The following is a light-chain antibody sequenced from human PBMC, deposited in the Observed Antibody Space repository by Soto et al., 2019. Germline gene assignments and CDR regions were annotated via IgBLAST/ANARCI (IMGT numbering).Light chain of an antibody. V-gene: IGLV2-14*01. J-gene: IGLJ2*01. CDR3: SSYTSSSTYVV. CDR1: SSDDGGYNY. Sequence: QSALTQPASVSGSPGQSITISCTGTSSDDGGYNYVSWYQQHPGKAPKLMIYDVSNRPSGVSNRFSGSKSGNTASLPISGLQAEDEADYYCSSYTSSSTYVVFGGGTKLTVL. CDR2: DVS.